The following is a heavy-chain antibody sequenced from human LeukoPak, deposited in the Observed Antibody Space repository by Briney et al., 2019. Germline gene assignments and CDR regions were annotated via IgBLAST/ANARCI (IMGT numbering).Heavy chain of an antibody. D-gene: IGHD2-2*01. V-gene: IGHV3-21*04. J-gene: IGHJ3*02. CDR1: GFTFSSYT. Sequence: GESLRLSCAASGFTFSSYTMNWVRQAPGKGLEWVSLISGSSSYIYYADSVRGRFTISRDNAKNSLYLQMNSLRAEDTAVYYCARAIDIVVVPADPNAFVIWGQGTMVTVSS. CDR2: ISGSSSYI. CDR3: ARAIDIVVVPADPNAFVI.